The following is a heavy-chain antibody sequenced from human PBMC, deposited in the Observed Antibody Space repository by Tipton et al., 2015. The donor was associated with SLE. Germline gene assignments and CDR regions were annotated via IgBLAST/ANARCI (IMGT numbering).Heavy chain of an antibody. V-gene: IGHV3-23*01. J-gene: IGHJ4*02. Sequence: SSSSYYWGWIRQPPGKGLEWVSAISGSGGSTYYADSVKGRFTISRDNSKNTLYLQMNSRRTEDTALYYCAKGSYCGGDCYLGAPDYWGQGTLVTVSS. CDR1: SSSSYY. CDR3: AKGSYCGGDCYLGAPDY. D-gene: IGHD2-21*01. CDR2: ISGSGGST.